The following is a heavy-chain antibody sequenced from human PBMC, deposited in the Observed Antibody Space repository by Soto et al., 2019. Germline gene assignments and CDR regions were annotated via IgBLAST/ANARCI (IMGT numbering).Heavy chain of an antibody. CDR2: ISYDGSNK. CDR1: GFTFSSYG. V-gene: IGHV3-30*18. CDR3: AKELGVN. Sequence: GGSLRLSCAASGFTFSSYGMHWVRQAPGKGLEWVAVISYDGSNKYYADSVKGRFTISRDNSKNTLYLQMNSLRAEDTAVYYCAKELGVNWGQGTLVTVSS. J-gene: IGHJ4*02. D-gene: IGHD3-3*02.